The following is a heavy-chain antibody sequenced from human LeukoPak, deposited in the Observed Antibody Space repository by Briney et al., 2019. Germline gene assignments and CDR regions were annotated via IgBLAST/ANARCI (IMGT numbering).Heavy chain of an antibody. CDR3: ARYPIAAAGDAFDI. D-gene: IGHD6-13*01. CDR2: IYYSGST. J-gene: IGHJ3*02. V-gene: IGHV4-59*01. CDR1: GGSISSYY. Sequence: SETLSLTCTVSGGSISSYYWSWIRQPPGKGLEWIGYIYYSGSTNYNPSLKSRFTISVDTSKNQFSLKLSSVTAADTAVYYCARYPIAAAGDAFDIWGQGTMVTVSS.